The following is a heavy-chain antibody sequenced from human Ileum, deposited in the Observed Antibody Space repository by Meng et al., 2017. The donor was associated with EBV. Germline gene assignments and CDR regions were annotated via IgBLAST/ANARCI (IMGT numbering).Heavy chain of an antibody. CDR2: IYYSGTT. J-gene: IGHJ4*02. D-gene: IGHD5-18*01. CDR1: GGSVSISSYY. V-gene: IGHV4-61*01. Sequence: QVQLRRSGPGLVKPSETLSPTGTVSGGSVSISSYYWSWIRQPPGKGLEWIGYIYYSGTTNYNPSLESRVTISVDTSKNQFSLKLRSVAASDTAVYYCARGWDTAMDSGWGQGTLVTVSS. CDR3: ARGWDTAMDSG.